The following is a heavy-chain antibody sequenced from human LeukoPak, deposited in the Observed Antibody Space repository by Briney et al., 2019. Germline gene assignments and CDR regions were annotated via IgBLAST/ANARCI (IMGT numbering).Heavy chain of an antibody. CDR2: ISYDGSNK. V-gene: IGHV3-30*03. J-gene: IGHJ5*02. CDR1: GFTFSSYG. CDR3: ARVEGASNWFDP. Sequence: GGSLRLSCAASGFTFSSYGMHWVRQAPGKGLEWVAVISYDGSNKYYADSVKGRFTISRDNSKNTLYLQMNSLRAEDTAVYYCARVEGASNWFDPWGQGTLVTVSS.